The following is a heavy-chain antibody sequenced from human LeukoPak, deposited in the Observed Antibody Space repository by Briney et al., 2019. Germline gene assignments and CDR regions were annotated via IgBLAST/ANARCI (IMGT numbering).Heavy chain of an antibody. V-gene: IGHV3-53*01. CDR3: ARVDFKGGYYDILTGYYPNHGMDV. D-gene: IGHD3-9*01. J-gene: IGHJ6*02. CDR2: IYGGADT. Sequence: GGSLRLSCAASGLTVSSNHMSWVRQAPGKGLEWISVIYGGADTYYADSVKGRFTISRDNSKNTLYLHLNSLRAEDTAVYYCARVDFKGGYYDILTGYYPNHGMDVWGQGTTVTVSS. CDR1: GLTVSSNH.